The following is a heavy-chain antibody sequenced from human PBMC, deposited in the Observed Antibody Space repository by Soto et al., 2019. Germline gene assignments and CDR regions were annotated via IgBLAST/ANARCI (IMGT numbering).Heavy chain of an antibody. Sequence: GGSLRLSCAASGFTFSSYSMNWVRQAPGKGLEWVSYISSSSSTIYYADSVKGRFTISRDNAKNSLYLQMNSLRAEDTALYYCAKDIRGDYYYYYMDVWGKGTTVTGSS. V-gene: IGHV3-48*01. CDR2: ISSSSSTI. CDR3: AKDIRGDYYYYYMDV. D-gene: IGHD3-10*01. J-gene: IGHJ6*03. CDR1: GFTFSSYS.